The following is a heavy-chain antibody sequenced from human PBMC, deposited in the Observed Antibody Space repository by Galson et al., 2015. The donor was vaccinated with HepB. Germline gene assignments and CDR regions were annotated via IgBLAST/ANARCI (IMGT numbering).Heavy chain of an antibody. CDR2: INPSGGST. CDR3: ARDRRSGSSWYGYFQH. V-gene: IGHV1-46*01. CDR1: GYILTSYY. Sequence: SVKVSCKASGYILTSYYMNWVRQAPGQGLGWMGIINPSGGSTTYAQNFQGRFTISRDNSKNTLYLQMGSLRAEDMAVYYCARDRRSGSSWYGYFQHWGQGTLVTVSS. D-gene: IGHD6-13*01. J-gene: IGHJ1*01.